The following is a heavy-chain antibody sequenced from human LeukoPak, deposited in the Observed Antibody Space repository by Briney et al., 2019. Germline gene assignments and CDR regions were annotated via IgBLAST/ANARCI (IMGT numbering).Heavy chain of an antibody. CDR2: IFVGSGNT. V-gene: IGHV1-58*02. D-gene: IGHD3-22*01. J-gene: IGHJ4*02. CDR3: AADVIVEATKDFDY. Sequence: PLKVSCKASGFTFTRSAMQWVRQARGQRLEWIGWIFVGSGNTNSAQKFQERVTITRDMSTSTAYMELSSRRAEDTAVYYCAADVIVEATKDFDYWGQGTLVTVSS. CDR1: GFTFTRSA.